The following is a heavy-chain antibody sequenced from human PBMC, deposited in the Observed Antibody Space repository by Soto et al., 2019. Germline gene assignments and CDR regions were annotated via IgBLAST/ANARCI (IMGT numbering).Heavy chain of an antibody. J-gene: IGHJ6*02. Sequence: GASVKVSCKASGYTLTNYAISWVRQAPGQGPEWMGWINTYNGNSNYAQKFQGRVTITADESTSTAYMELSSLRSEDTAVYYCARGGGCISTSCHRSYYYYYGMDVWGQGTTVTVSS. CDR2: INTYNGNS. CDR3: ARGGGCISTSCHRSYYYYYGMDV. CDR1: GYTLTNYA. V-gene: IGHV1-18*01. D-gene: IGHD2-2*01.